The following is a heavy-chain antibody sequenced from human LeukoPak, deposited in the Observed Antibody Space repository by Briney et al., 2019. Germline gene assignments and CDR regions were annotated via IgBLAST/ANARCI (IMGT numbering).Heavy chain of an antibody. CDR3: ARGYYYDSSGYLDY. CDR2: IIPTLNIA. V-gene: IGHV1-69*04. CDR1: GGTFSSFA. D-gene: IGHD3-22*01. J-gene: IGHJ4*02. Sequence: SVKVSCKASGGTFSSFAISWVRQAPGQGLEWMGRIIPTLNIANYAQKFQGRVTITADKSTSTAYMELSSLRSEDTAVYYCARGYYYDSSGYLDYWGQGTLVTVSS.